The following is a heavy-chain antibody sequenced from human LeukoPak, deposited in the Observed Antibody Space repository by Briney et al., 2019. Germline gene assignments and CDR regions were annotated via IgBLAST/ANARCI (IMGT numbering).Heavy chain of an antibody. CDR2: IYYSGST. CDR3: APLIVGATRSDY. J-gene: IGHJ4*02. V-gene: IGHV4-39*01. D-gene: IGHD1-26*01. Sequence: SETLSLTCTVSGGSISSSSYYWGWIRQPPGKGLEWIGSIYYSGSTYYNPSLKSRVTISVDTSKNQFSLKLSSVTAADTAVYYCAPLIVGATRSDYWGQGTLVTVSS. CDR1: GGSISSSSYY.